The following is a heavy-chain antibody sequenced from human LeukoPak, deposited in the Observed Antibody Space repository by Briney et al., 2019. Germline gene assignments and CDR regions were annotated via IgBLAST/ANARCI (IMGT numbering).Heavy chain of an antibody. V-gene: IGHV3-21*01. Sequence: GGSPRLSCAASGFSFSSYSMKWVRQAPGKGLEWVSSISSSSNFKLYADSVKGRFTMSRDNARDTLFLQMDSLRVEDTAVYYCARGWFGEILSGYYFDNWGQGTLVTVSS. CDR1: GFSFSSYS. CDR3: ARGWFGEILSGYYFDN. J-gene: IGHJ4*02. D-gene: IGHD3-10*01. CDR2: ISSSSNFK.